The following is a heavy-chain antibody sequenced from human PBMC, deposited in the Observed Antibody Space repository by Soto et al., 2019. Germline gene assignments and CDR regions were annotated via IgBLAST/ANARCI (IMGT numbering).Heavy chain of an antibody. CDR2: ISGSGGST. Sequence: EVQLLESGGGLVQPGGFLRLSCAASGFTFSSYAMRWVRQAPVKGLEWVSAISGSGGSTYYADSVKGRFTISRDNSKNTLYLQMNSLRDEDTAVYYCARRGSGSYYDYWGQGTLVTVSS. V-gene: IGHV3-23*01. J-gene: IGHJ4*02. D-gene: IGHD1-26*01. CDR1: GFTFSSYA. CDR3: ARRGSGSYYDY.